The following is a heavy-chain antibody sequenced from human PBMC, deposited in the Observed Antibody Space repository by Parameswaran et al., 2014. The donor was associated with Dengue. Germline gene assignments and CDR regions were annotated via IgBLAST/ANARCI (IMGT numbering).Heavy chain of an antibody. CDR2: IKEDGIEK. Sequence: GESLKISCAVSGFTFSSYWMTWVRQAPGKGLEWVANIKEDGIEKYYVDSVKGRFTISRDNAKNSLYLQMNSLRAEDTAVYYCARWVVVVPSAIEYFDYWGQGNPGHRLL. D-gene: IGHD2-2*01. CDR3: ARWVVVVPSAIEYFDY. V-gene: IGHV3-7*01. CDR1: GFTFSSYW. J-gene: IGHJ4*02.